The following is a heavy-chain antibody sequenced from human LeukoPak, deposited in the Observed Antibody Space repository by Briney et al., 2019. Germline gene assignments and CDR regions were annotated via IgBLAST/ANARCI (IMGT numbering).Heavy chain of an antibody. CDR3: ARGGSSGYDPFDY. Sequence: SETLSLTCTVSGGSISSHYWSWIRQPPGKGLEWIGYIYYSGSTNYNPSLKSRVTISVDTSKNQFSLKLSFVTAADTAIYYCARGGSSGYDPFDYWGQGTLVTVSS. J-gene: IGHJ4*02. CDR1: GGSISSHY. CDR2: IYYSGST. D-gene: IGHD5-12*01. V-gene: IGHV4-59*11.